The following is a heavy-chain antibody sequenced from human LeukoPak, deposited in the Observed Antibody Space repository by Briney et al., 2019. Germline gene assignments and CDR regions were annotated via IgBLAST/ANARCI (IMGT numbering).Heavy chain of an antibody. CDR3: ARGVERDMVRGVIISSQFGFDP. CDR1: GYSISSGYY. CDR2: IYHSGIT. D-gene: IGHD3-10*01. Sequence: SETLSLTCTVSGYSISSGYYWGWIRQPPGKGLEWIGSIYHSGITYYNPSLKSRVTISVDTSKNQFSLKLSSVTAADTAVYYCARGVERDMVRGVIISSQFGFDPWGQGTLVTVSS. J-gene: IGHJ5*02. V-gene: IGHV4-38-2*02.